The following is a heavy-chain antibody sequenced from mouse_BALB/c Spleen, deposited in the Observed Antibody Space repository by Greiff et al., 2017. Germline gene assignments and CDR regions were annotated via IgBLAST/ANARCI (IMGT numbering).Heavy chain of an antibody. Sequence: EVQLQQSGPGLVKPSQTLSLTCSVTGDSITSGYWNWIRKFPGNKLEYMGYISYSGSTYYNPSLKSRISITRDTSKNQYYLQLNSVTTEDTATYYCARGGYDWFAYWGQGTLVTVSA. CDR1: GDSITSGY. CDR3: ARGGYDWFAY. J-gene: IGHJ3*01. D-gene: IGHD2-2*01. CDR2: ISYSGST. V-gene: IGHV3-8*02.